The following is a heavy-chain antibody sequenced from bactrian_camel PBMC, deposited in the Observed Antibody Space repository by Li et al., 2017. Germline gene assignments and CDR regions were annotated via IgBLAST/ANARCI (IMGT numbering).Heavy chain of an antibody. Sequence: QLVESGGGSVQAGGSLRLSCAASGYTDSRYCMGWFRQAPGKEREGVAAISPAGNTISTGSVRGRFTISQDNAKNTLYLQMNNLQPEDTAMYYCAAGGGYCSGGLVARQFVYWGQGTQVTVS. D-gene: IGHD3*01. J-gene: IGHJ4*01. CDR3: AAGGGYCSGGLVARQFVY. CDR2: ISPAGNT. V-gene: IGHV3S53*01. CDR1: GYTDSRYC.